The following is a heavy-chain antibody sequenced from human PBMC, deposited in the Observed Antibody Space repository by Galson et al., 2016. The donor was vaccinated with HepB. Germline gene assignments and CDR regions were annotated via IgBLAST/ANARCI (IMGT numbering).Heavy chain of an antibody. J-gene: IGHJ6*02. V-gene: IGHV1-2*02. Sequence: SVKVSCKASGYTFTGYYIHYVRQAPGQGLEWMAWINPKSGGTKYAQKFQGRVTVTRDTSISIADMELSRLRSDDTAVYYCARSVGYDYGMDVWGQGTTVTVSS. CDR3: ARSVGYDYGMDV. CDR2: INPKSGGT. CDR1: GYTFTGYY. D-gene: IGHD1-26*01.